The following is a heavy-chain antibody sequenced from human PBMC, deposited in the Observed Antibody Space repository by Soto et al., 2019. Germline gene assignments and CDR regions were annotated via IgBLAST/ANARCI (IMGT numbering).Heavy chain of an antibody. CDR1: GGSVSSGSYY. J-gene: IGHJ5*02. CDR3: ARGREQLDWFDP. D-gene: IGHD6-6*01. Sequence: PSEALSLTCTVSGGSVSSGSYYWSWIRQPPGKGLEWIGYIYYSGSTNYNPSLKTRVTISVDTSKNQFSLKLSSVTAADTAVYYCARGREQLDWFDPWGQGTLVTVS. CDR2: IYYSGST. V-gene: IGHV4-61*01.